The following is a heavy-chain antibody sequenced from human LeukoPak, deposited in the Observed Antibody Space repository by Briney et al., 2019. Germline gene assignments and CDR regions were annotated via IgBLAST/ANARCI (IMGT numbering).Heavy chain of an antibody. D-gene: IGHD2-15*01. CDR3: AKCSGGTCYTSLDY. CDR2: ISGSGGST. V-gene: IGHV3-23*01. Sequence: GGSLTLYCAAYGFTFSSYAMSWVRQAPGKGLEWFSGISGSGGSTYYADSVKGRFTMSRDNSKNTLYLQMNSLRAGDPAVYYCAKCSGGTCYTSLDYWGQGTLVTVSS. J-gene: IGHJ4*02. CDR1: GFTFSSYA.